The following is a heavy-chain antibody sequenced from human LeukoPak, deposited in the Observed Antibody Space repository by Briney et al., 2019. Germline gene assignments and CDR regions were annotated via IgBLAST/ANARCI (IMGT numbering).Heavy chain of an antibody. D-gene: IGHD3-10*01. CDR2: IYYTGNT. CDR1: GDSVSNGNYY. J-gene: IGHJ4*02. V-gene: IGHV4-61*03. Sequence: PSETLSLTCTVSGDSVSNGNYYWSWLRQPPGKALEWIGYIYYTGNTYYNPSLEGRVTISVDTSRNHFSVKLSSVTAADTAVYYCARSQNYYGSGDYWSQGTLVTVSS. CDR3: ARSQNYYGSGDY.